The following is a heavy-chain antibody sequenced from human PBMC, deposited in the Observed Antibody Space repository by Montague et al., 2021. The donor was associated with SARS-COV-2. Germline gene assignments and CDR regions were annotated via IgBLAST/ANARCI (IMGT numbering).Heavy chain of an antibody. CDR3: AREDRWNWFDP. Sequence: SETLSLTCAVYGGSFNNYYWSWIRQAPGKGLEWIGYIYYRGSTNYNPSLKSRVTISVDTSKNQFSLKLISVTAADTAVYYCAREDRWNWFDPWGQGILVTVSS. D-gene: IGHD5-24*01. CDR2: IYYRGST. CDR1: GGSFNNYY. J-gene: IGHJ5*02. V-gene: IGHV4-59*01.